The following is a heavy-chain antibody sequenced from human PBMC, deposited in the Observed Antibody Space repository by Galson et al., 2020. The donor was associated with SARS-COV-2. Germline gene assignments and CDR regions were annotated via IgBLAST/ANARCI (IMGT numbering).Heavy chain of an antibody. Sequence: SETLSLTCAISGDSVSSNSAAWNWIRQSPSRGLEWLGRTYYRSQWSTDSAVSVKSRITINPATSQNQFSLQLNSVTPEDTAIYYCAGRVAGAGSLHIWGQGTMVIVSS. CDR2: TYYRSQWST. CDR1: GDSVSSNSAA. J-gene: IGHJ3*02. V-gene: IGHV6-1*01. CDR3: AGRVAGAGSLHI. D-gene: IGHD6-13*01.